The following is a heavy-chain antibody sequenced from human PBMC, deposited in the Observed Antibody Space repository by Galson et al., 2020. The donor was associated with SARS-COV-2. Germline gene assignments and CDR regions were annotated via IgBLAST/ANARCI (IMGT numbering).Heavy chain of an antibody. J-gene: IGHJ5*02. D-gene: IGHD3-10*01. CDR2: INPNSGGQ. CDR1: GYTFTGYY. V-gene: IGHV1-2*02. Sequence: ASVKVSCKASGYTFTGYYLHWVRQAPGQGLAWMGWINPNSGGQNYAQKFQGRVTMTRDTSISTADMELSRLRSDDTAVYYCARELLWFGEPKGLNWFDPWGQGTLVTGSS. CDR3: ARELLWFGEPKGLNWFDP.